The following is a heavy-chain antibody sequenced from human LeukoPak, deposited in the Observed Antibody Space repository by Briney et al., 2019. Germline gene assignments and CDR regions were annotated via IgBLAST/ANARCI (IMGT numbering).Heavy chain of an antibody. CDR1: GGSISSYF. D-gene: IGHD3-10*01. Sequence: SETLSLTCTVSGGSISSYFWSWIRQPAGKGLEWIGRIYTSGSTNYNPSLKSRVTMSIDTSKNQFSLKLNSVTAADTAVYYCARDGRGVQHPDGFDTGAKGQRSPSLQ. J-gene: IGHJ3*02. V-gene: IGHV4-4*07. CDR3: ARDGRGVQHPDGFDT. CDR2: IYTSGST.